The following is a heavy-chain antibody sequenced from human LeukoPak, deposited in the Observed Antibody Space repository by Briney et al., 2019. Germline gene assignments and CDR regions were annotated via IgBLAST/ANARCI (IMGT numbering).Heavy chain of an antibody. CDR3: ASPYYDFWSGYRIPLIRTYNWFDP. D-gene: IGHD3-3*01. J-gene: IGHJ5*02. Sequence: GGSLRHSCAASGFTFSSYAMSWVRQAPGKGLEWVSAISGSGGSTYYADSVKGRFTISRDNSKNTLYLQMNSLRAEDTAVYYCASPYYDFWSGYRIPLIRTYNWFDPWGQGTLVTVSS. CDR1: GFTFSSYA. V-gene: IGHV3-23*01. CDR2: ISGSGGST.